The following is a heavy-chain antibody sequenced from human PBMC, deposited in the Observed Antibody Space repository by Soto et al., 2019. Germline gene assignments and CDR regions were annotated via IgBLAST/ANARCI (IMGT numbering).Heavy chain of an antibody. CDR1: GYSFTSYC. Sequence: GESLKISCKGSGYSFTSYCIGWVRQMPGKGLEWMGIIYPGDSDTRYSPSFQGQVTISADKSISTAYLQWSSLKASDTAMYYCARSLYGQDYYYYYMDVWGKGTTVTVSS. CDR2: IYPGDSDT. V-gene: IGHV5-51*01. CDR3: ARSLYGQDYYYYYMDV. J-gene: IGHJ6*03. D-gene: IGHD3-10*01.